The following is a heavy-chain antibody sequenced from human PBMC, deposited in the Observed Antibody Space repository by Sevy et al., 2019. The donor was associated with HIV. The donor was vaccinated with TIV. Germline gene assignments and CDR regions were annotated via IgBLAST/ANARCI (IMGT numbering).Heavy chain of an antibody. J-gene: IGHJ5*02. Sequence: GGSLRLSCAASGFTFSSYAMSWVRQAPGKGLEWVSAISGSGGSTYYADSVKGRFTISRDNSKHTLYLQMNSLRAEDTAVYYCAKDRVSDIVVVPAAINDWFDPWGQGTLVTVSS. CDR1: GFTFSSYA. CDR3: AKDRVSDIVVVPAAINDWFDP. D-gene: IGHD2-2*01. V-gene: IGHV3-23*01. CDR2: ISGSGGST.